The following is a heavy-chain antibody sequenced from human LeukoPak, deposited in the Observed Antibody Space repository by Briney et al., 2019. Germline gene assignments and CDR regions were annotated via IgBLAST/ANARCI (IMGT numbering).Heavy chain of an antibody. CDR2: ICGSDGSR. J-gene: IGHJ4*02. V-gene: IGHV3-23*01. CDR1: GFTFSTYA. CDR3: AKGGSPNCYSSSGY. Sequence: GGSLRLSCAASGFTFSTYAMSWVRQAPGKGLEWVSAICGSDGSRYYADSVKGRFTISRDNSRNTLYLQMNSLRGEDTAVYYCAKGGSPNCYSSSGYWGQGTLVTVSS. D-gene: IGHD2-2*01.